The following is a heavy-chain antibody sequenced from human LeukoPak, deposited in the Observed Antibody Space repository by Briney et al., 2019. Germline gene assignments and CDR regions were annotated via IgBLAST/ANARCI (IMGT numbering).Heavy chain of an antibody. D-gene: IGHD3-22*01. CDR2: IKSKTDGGTT. V-gene: IGHV3-15*01. CDR1: GFTFSNAW. CDR3: TTGPDRYYDRSGFYILFDY. Sequence: PGGSLRLSCAASGFTFSNAWMSWVRQAPGKGLEWVGRIKSKTDGGTTDYAAPVKGRFSISRDDSKNTLSLQMNSLKTEDTAVYYCTTGPDRYYDRSGFYILFDYWGQGTLVTVSS. J-gene: IGHJ4*02.